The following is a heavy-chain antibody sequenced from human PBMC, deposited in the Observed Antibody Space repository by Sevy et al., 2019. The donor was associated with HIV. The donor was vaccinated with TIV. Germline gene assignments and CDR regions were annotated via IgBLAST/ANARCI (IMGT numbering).Heavy chain of an antibody. J-gene: IGHJ4*02. Sequence: LTCAASGFTFSSSWMHWVRQVPGKGLVWVSRINSDGGSLSYADSVKGRFTISRDNAKKTLYLQMNSLRAEDTAMYFCARGTRGTFDSWGQGALVTVSS. V-gene: IGHV3-74*01. D-gene: IGHD1-1*01. CDR1: GFTFSSSW. CDR3: ARGTRGTFDS. CDR2: INSDGGSL.